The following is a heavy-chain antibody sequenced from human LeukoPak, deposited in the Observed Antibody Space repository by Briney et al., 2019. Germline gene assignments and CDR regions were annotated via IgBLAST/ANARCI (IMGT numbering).Heavy chain of an antibody. CDR3: ARSQTANCYDSSGYYFDY. V-gene: IGHV3-33*01. D-gene: IGHD3-22*01. Sequence: TLTLTCTASGFTFSSYGMHWVRQAPGKGLEWVAIICNDGSNKTYADSVRGRFTISTDDSTNTMYLQMNSLRVEDTAVYYCARSQTANCYDSSGYYFDYWGRGTVVTVSS. CDR2: ICNDGSNK. CDR1: GFTFSSYG. J-gene: IGHJ4*02.